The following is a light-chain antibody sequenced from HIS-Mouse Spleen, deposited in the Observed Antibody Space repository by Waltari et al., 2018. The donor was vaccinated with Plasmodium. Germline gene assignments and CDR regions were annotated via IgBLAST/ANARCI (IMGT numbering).Light chain of an antibody. V-gene: IGLV2-23*01. J-gene: IGLJ1*01. CDR2: EGS. CDR3: CSYAGSSTYV. Sequence: QSALTQPASVSGSPGQSIPISCTATRSDVGSYNLFSWYQQHPGKAPKLMIDEGSKRPSGVSNRFSGSKSGNTASLTISGLQAEDEADYYCCSYAGSSTYVFGTGTKVTVL. CDR1: RSDVGSYNL.